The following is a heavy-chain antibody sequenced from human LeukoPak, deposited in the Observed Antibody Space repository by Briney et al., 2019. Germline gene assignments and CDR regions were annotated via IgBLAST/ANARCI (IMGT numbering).Heavy chain of an antibody. D-gene: IGHD1-1*01. V-gene: IGHV4-59*01. Sequence: SETLSLTCTVSGGSISSYYWSWIRQPPGKGLEWIGYIYYSGSTNYNPSLKSRVTISVDTSKDQFSLKLSSVTAADTAVYYCARVSWFPGTSYYYMDVWGKGTTVTISS. J-gene: IGHJ6*03. CDR1: GGSISSYY. CDR2: IYYSGST. CDR3: ARVSWFPGTSYYYMDV.